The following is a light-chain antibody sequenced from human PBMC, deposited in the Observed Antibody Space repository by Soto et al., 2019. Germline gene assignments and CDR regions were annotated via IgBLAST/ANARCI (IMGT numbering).Light chain of an antibody. J-gene: IGKJ4*01. CDR3: LQDHNYPLT. CDR1: QGIGND. V-gene: IGKV1-6*02. Sequence: AIQMAQSPSSLSASVGDRVTITCRASQGIGNDVGWYQQKPGKAPKLLLYAATTLQSGVPSRFSGTRSGTDFTLTTSSLRPEDFATYYCLQDHNYPLTFGGGTKVEIK. CDR2: AAT.